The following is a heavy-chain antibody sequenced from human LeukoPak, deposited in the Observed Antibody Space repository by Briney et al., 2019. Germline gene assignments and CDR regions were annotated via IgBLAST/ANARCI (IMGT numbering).Heavy chain of an antibody. D-gene: IGHD2-15*01. V-gene: IGHV3-53*01. CDR3: ARESGYCSGGSCSNWFDP. CDR2: IYSGGST. CDR1: GFTVSSNY. J-gene: IGHJ5*02. Sequence: GGSLRRSCAASGFTVSSNYMSWVRQAPGKGLEWGSVIYSGGSTYYADSVKGRFTISRDNSKNTLYLQMNSLRAEDTAVYYCARESGYCSGGSCSNWFDPWGQGTLVTVSS.